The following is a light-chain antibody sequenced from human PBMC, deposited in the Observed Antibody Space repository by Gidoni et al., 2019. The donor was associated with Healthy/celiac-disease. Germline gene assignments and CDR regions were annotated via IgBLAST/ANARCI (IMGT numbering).Light chain of an antibody. J-gene: IGKJ4*01. Sequence: AIRMTQSPSSFSASTGDRVTITCRASQGISSYLAWYQQKPGKAPKLLIYDASTLQSGVPSRFSGSGSGTDFTLTISCLQSEDFATYYCQQYYSYPLTCGGGTKVEIK. CDR3: QQYYSYPLT. V-gene: IGKV1-8*01. CDR2: DAS. CDR1: QGISSY.